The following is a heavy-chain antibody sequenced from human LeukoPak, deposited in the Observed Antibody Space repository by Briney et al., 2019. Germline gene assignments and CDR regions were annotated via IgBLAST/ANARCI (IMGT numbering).Heavy chain of an antibody. CDR3: ASGYYGSGSHLNLDY. D-gene: IGHD3-10*01. J-gene: IGHJ4*02. Sequence: NPSETLSLTCAVYGGSFSGYYWSWIRQPPGKGLEWIGSMYYSGSTYYNPSLKSRVTISVDTSKNQFSLKLRSLTAADTAVYYCASGYYGSGSHLNLDYWGQGTLVTVSS. CDR1: GGSFSGYY. V-gene: IGHV4-34*01. CDR2: MYYSGST.